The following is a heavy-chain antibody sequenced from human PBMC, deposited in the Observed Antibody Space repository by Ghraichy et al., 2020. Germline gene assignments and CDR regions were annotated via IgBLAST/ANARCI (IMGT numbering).Heavy chain of an antibody. D-gene: IGHD1-1*01. CDR3: ARPRTTGSRFDY. V-gene: IGHV1-2*06. CDR1: GYTFTGYY. CDR2: INPNSGGT. Sequence: ASVKVSCKASGYTFTGYYMHWVRQAPGQGLEWMGRINPNSGGTNYAQKFQGRVTMTRDTSISTAYMELSRLRSDDTAVYYCARPRTTGSRFDYWGQGTLVTVSS. J-gene: IGHJ4*02.